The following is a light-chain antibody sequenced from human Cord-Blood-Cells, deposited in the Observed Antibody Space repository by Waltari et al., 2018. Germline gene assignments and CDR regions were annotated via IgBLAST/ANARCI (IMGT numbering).Light chain of an antibody. CDR1: SSDACGYTY. J-gene: IGLJ3*02. CDR3: SSYAGSNNVV. V-gene: IGLV2-8*01. CDR2: EGS. Sequence: QSALTQPHSASGSPGKSVTISCTGTSSDACGYTYVYWYQQHPGKAPQLMIDEGSKRTSGVPDRCSGSKSGNAASLTVSGLQAEYEADYDCSSYAGSNNVVFGGGTKLTVL.